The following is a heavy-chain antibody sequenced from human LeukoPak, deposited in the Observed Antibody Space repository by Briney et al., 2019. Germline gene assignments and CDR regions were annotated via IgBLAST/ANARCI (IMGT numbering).Heavy chain of an antibody. CDR2: ISGSGGST. D-gene: IGHD5-12*01. CDR3: AKAGYSGYESY. V-gene: IGHV3-23*01. CDR1: GFTFSSYA. Sequence: GGSLRLSCAASGFTFSSYAMSWVRQAPGKGLEWVSAISGSGGSTYYADSVKGRFTISRDSSKNTLYLQMNSLRAEDTAVYYCAKAGYSGYESYWGQGTLVTVSS. J-gene: IGHJ4*02.